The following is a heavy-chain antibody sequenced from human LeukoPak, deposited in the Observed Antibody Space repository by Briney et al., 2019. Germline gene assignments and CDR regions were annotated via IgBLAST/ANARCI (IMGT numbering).Heavy chain of an antibody. CDR3: ARHLGAGGSGVDY. J-gene: IGHJ4*02. D-gene: IGHD1-26*01. Sequence: GGSLRLSCTASGFNFSGSAMHWVRQASGKGLEWIGRIRNKANNYATAYVASVKGRFTISRDGSKNTAYLQMNSLKIEDTAVYYCARHLGAGGSGVDYWGQGTQVTVSS. V-gene: IGHV3-73*01. CDR1: GFNFSGSA. CDR2: IRNKANNYAT.